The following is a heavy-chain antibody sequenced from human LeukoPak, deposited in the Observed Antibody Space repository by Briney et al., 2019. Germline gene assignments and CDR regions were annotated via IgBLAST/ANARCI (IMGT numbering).Heavy chain of an antibody. D-gene: IGHD3-3*01. CDR2: INHSGST. CDR3: ARGRGERFLEWLLSAFDY. CDR1: GGSFSGYY. Sequence: PSETLSLTCAVYGGSFSGYYWNWIRQPPGKGLEWIGEINHSGSTNYNPSLKSRVTISVDTSKNQFSLKLSSVTAADTAVYYCARGRGERFLEWLLSAFDYWGQGTLVTVSS. J-gene: IGHJ4*02. V-gene: IGHV4-34*01.